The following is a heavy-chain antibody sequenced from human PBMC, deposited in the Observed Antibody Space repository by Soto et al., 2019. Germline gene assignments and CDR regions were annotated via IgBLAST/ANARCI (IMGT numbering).Heavy chain of an antibody. Sequence: PGGSLRLSCAASGFTFSSYSMNCVRQAPGKGLEWVSSISSSSSYIYYADSVKGRFTISRDNAKNSLYLQMNSLRAEDTAVYYCARPYRDFWSGYYTGYYYYGMDVWGQGTTVTVSS. CDR3: ARPYRDFWSGYYTGYYYYGMDV. CDR2: ISSSSSYI. CDR1: GFTFSSYS. V-gene: IGHV3-21*01. J-gene: IGHJ6*02. D-gene: IGHD3-3*01.